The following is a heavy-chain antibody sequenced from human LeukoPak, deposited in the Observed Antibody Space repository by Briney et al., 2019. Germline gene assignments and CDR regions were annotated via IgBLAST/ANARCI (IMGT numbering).Heavy chain of an antibody. CDR3: ARELLGYCSGGSCPLFDY. D-gene: IGHD2-15*01. CDR2: MNPNSGGT. Sequence: ASVKVSCKASGYTFTSYDINWVRQATGQGLEWMGWMNPNSGGTNYAQKFQGRVTMTRDTSISTAYMELSRLRSDDTAVYYCARELLGYCSGGSCPLFDYWGQGTLVTVSS. CDR1: GYTFTSYD. V-gene: IGHV1-2*02. J-gene: IGHJ4*02.